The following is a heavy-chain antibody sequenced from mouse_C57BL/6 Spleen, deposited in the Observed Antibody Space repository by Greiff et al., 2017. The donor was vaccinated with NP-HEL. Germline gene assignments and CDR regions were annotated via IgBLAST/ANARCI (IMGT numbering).Heavy chain of an antibody. V-gene: IGHV14-3*01. J-gene: IGHJ4*01. D-gene: IGHD2-13*01. Sequence: EVQLQQSVAELVRPGASVKLSCTASGYTFTNTPMHWVKQRPEQGLEWIGRIDPENGNTKYDPKFQGKATMTADTSSNTAYLQLSSLTSEDAAIYYCARDLSDDIDYWGQGTSVTVSS. CDR1: GYTFTNTP. CDR3: ARDLSDDIDY. CDR2: IDPENGNT.